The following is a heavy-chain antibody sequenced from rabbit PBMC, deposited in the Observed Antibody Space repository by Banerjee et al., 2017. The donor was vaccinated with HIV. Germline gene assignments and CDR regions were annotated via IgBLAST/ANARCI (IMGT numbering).Heavy chain of an antibody. CDR2: IDPVFGST. CDR3: ARYTDSGGGYAL. J-gene: IGHJ4*01. CDR1: GFDASSYG. V-gene: IGHV1S47*01. Sequence: QEQLVESGGGLVQPGGSLKLSCKGSGFDASSYGVSWVRQAPGKGLEWIGYIDPVFGSTYYASWVNGRFTISRSTSLNTVDLKMTSLTAADTATYFCARYTDSGGGYALWGPGTLVTVS. D-gene: IGHD1-1*01.